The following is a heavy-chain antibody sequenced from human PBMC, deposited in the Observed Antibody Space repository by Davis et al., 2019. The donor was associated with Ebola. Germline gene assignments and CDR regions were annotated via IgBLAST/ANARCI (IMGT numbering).Heavy chain of an antibody. CDR1: GITLSSYW. J-gene: IGHJ4*02. D-gene: IGHD3-9*01. CDR2: INSDGSRT. CDR3: ARDNILTGYSLDY. V-gene: IGHV3-74*01. Sequence: GESLKISCAASGITLSSYWMHWVRQVPGKGLVWVSRINSDGSRTHYADSVKGRFTISRDNAKNTLYLQMNSLRADDTAVYYCARDNILTGYSLDYWGQGTLVTVSS.